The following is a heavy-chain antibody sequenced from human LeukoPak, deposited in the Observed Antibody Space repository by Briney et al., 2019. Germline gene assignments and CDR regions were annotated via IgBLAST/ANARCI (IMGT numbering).Heavy chain of an antibody. CDR3: ARSPYYLDSSGYHGAYYFDY. CDR2: IYHSGST. Sequence: SETLSLTCAVSDHSISSGDYWGWIRQPPGKGLEWIASIYHSGSTYNSPSLKSRVTMSVDTSKNQFSLKLSSVTAANTAVYYCARSPYYLDSSGYHGAYYFDYWGQGILITVSS. D-gene: IGHD3-22*01. CDR1: DHSISSGDY. J-gene: IGHJ4*02. V-gene: IGHV4-38-2*01.